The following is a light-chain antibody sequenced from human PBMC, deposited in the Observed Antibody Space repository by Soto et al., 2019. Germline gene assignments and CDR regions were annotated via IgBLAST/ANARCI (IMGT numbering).Light chain of an antibody. CDR2: GAS. V-gene: IGKV3-15*01. CDR1: QSVTSN. CDR3: QQYNNWPRT. J-gene: IGKJ1*01. Sequence: EIVMTQYPATQSVSPGERATLSSRASQSVTSNLAWYQQKPGQAPRLLIYGASTRATGIPARFSGSGSGTEFTLTISSLQSEDFAVYYCQQYNNWPRTFGQGTKVDIK.